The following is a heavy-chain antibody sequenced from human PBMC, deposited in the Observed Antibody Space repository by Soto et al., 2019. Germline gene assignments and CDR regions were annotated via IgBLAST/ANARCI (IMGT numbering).Heavy chain of an antibody. CDR2: IDPSDSYT. D-gene: IGHD5-12*01. CDR3: ARGQMATIHPPVDY. CDR1: GYSFTSYW. V-gene: IGHV5-10-1*01. Sequence: GESLKISCKGSGYSFTSYWISWVRQMPGKGLEWMGRIDPSDSYTNYSPSFQGHITISADKSISTAYLQWSSLKASDTAMYYCARGQMATIHPPVDYWGQGTLVTVSS. J-gene: IGHJ4*02.